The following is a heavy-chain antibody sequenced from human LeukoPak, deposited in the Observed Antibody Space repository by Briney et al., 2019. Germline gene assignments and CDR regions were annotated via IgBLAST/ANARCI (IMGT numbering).Heavy chain of an antibody. D-gene: IGHD2-21*01. CDR2: ISDDGSYT. V-gene: IGHV3-74*01. CDR1: GFSFSSHW. Sequence: GGSLRLSCAASGFSFSSHWVHWVRQAPGKGLVWVSRISDDGSYTSNVDSVKGRFTISRDNVNNTLYLHMNSLRAEDTAVYYCASFGISWRSSYWGQGTLVTVSS. CDR3: ASFGISWRSSY. J-gene: IGHJ4*02.